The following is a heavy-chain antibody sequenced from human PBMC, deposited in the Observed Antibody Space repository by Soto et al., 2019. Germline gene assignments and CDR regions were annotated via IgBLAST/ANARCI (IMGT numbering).Heavy chain of an antibody. Sequence: GGSLRLSCAASGCTFSSYGMHWVRQAPGKGLEWVAVISYDGSNKYYADSVKGRFTISRDNSKNTLYLQMNSLRAEDTAVYYCAKDLRDILTLFDYWGQGTLVTVSS. CDR2: ISYDGSNK. J-gene: IGHJ4*02. CDR1: GCTFSSYG. D-gene: IGHD3-9*01. V-gene: IGHV3-30*18. CDR3: AKDLRDILTLFDY.